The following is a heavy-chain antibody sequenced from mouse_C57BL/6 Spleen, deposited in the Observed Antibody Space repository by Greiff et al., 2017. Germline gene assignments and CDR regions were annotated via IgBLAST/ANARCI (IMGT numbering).Heavy chain of an antibody. CDR2: INPYNGDT. CDR3: ARPYSNYDWYFDV. Sequence: VHVKQSGPELVKPGDSVKISCKASGYSFTGYFMNWVMQSHGKSLEWIGRINPYNGDTFYNQKFKGKATLTVDKSSSTAHMELRSLTSEDSAVYYCARPYSNYDWYFDVWGTGTTVTVSS. CDR1: GYSFTGYF. V-gene: IGHV1-20*01. J-gene: IGHJ1*03. D-gene: IGHD2-5*01.